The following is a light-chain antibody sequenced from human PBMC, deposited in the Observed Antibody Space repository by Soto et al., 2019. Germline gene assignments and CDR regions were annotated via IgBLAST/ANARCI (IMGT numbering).Light chain of an antibody. CDR3: LSYDSSLSAFVL. CDR2: GNN. J-gene: IGLJ2*01. CDR1: RSNIGAGYD. V-gene: IGLV1-40*01. Sequence: QSVLTQPPSVSGAPGQRVTISCTGSRSNIGAGYDVHWYQQLPGTAPKLLIYGNNNRPSGVPDRFSGSKSGTSASLAITGLQAEDEADYYCLSYDSSLSAFVLFGGGTQLTVL.